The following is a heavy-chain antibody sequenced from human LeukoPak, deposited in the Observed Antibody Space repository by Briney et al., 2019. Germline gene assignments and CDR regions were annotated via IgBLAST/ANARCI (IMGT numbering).Heavy chain of an antibody. D-gene: IGHD3-22*01. CDR3: ATVSYYYDSSGYYYS. Sequence: SVKVSCKASGGTFSSYAISWVRQAPGQGLEWMGRIIPILGIANYAQKFQGRVTITADKSTSTAYMELSSLRSEDTAVYYCATVSYYYDSSGYYYSWGQGTMVTVSS. CDR1: GGTFSSYA. J-gene: IGHJ3*01. CDR2: IIPILGIA. V-gene: IGHV1-69*04.